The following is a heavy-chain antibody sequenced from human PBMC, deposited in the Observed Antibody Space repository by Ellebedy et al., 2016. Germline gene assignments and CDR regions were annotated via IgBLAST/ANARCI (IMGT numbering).Heavy chain of an antibody. D-gene: IGHD5-18*01. CDR3: TRDSTGYGYFDY. J-gene: IGHJ4*02. Sequence: GGSLRLSCAASGFTVSSNYMSWVRQAPGKGLEWVSLIYSAGTTYCADFVKGRFTISRDNSKNMVYLQMNSLRAEDTAMYYCTRDSTGYGYFDYWGQGTLVTVSS. CDR2: IYSAGTT. V-gene: IGHV3-53*01. CDR1: GFTVSSNY.